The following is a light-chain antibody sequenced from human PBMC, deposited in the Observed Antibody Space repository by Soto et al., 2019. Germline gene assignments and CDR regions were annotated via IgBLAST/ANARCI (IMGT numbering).Light chain of an antibody. J-gene: IGKJ1*01. CDR2: AAS. V-gene: IGKV1-39*01. Sequence: PRTQSPSALSASVGERVTRSCRASQSISSYLNWYQQKPGKAPKLLIYAASSLQSGVPSRFSGSGSGTDFTLTISSLQPEDFATYYCQQSYSTPRTFGQGTKVDIK. CDR1: QSISSY. CDR3: QQSYSTPRT.